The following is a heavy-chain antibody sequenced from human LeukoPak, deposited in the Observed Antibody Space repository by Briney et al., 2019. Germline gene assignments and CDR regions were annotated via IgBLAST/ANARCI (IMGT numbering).Heavy chain of an antibody. Sequence: GGSLRLSRAASGFTFSSYGMHWVRQAPGKGLEWVAVIWYDGSNKYYADSVKGRFTISRDNSKNTLYLQMNSLRAEDTAVYYCARDSSGYLTSLDYWGQGTLVTVSS. CDR3: ARDSSGYLTSLDY. D-gene: IGHD3-22*01. V-gene: IGHV3-33*01. J-gene: IGHJ4*02. CDR1: GFTFSSYG. CDR2: IWYDGSNK.